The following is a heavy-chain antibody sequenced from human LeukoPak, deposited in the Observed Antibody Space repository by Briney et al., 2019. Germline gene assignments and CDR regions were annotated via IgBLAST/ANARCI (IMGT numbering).Heavy chain of an antibody. J-gene: IGHJ4*02. V-gene: IGHV3-21*06. CDR3: AREGDDSSGYSG. D-gene: IGHD3-22*01. Sequence: KPGGPLRLSCAVTGFTFSRYNMKWVRQAPGKGLEWGSSISRSRSYIYYADSVEGRFTISRDNAENSLYLQMRSLRAEDTAVYYCAREGDDSSGYSGWGQGPLVTVSS. CDR2: ISRSRSYI. CDR1: GFTFSRYN.